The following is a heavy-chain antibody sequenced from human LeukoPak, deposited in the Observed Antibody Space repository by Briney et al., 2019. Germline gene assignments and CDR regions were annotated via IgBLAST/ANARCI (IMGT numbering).Heavy chain of an antibody. D-gene: IGHD6-13*01. CDR2: INPNSGGT. CDR3: ARDPMKQLVPYYFDY. CDR1: GYTFTNYY. V-gene: IGHV1-2*02. J-gene: IGHJ4*02. Sequence: ASVKVSCKASGYTFTNYYMHWVRQAPGQGLEWMGWINPNSGGTNYAQKFQGRVTMTRDTSISTAYMELSRLRSDDTAVYYCARDPMKQLVPYYFDYWGQGTLVTVSS.